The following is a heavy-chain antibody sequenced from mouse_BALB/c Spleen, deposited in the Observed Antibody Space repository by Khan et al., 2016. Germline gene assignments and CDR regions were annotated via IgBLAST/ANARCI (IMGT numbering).Heavy chain of an antibody. J-gene: IGHJ4*01. CDR1: GYTFTTAG. D-gene: IGHD1-1*01. Sequence: QIQLVQSGPEVKKPGETVRISCKASGYTFTTAGMQWVQRMPGKGLKWIGWINTHSGVPKYAEDFKGRFAFSLETSASTAYLQISNLKNEDTASYFCAKSYSSYVMDYWDQGTSVTVSS. CDR2: INTHSGVP. V-gene: IGHV9-4*02. CDR3: AKSYSSYVMDY.